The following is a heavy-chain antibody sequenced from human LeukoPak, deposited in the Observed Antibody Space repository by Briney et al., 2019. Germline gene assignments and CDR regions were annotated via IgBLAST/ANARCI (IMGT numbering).Heavy chain of an antibody. CDR1: GFTFSSYA. Sequence: GGSLRLSCAASGFTFSSYAMHWVRQAPGKGLEWVADISYDGSNKYYADSVKGRFTISRDNSKNTLYLQMNSLRAEDTDVYYCARGAIAAAGPESDFDYWGQGTLVTVSS. V-gene: IGHV3-30-3*01. CDR3: ARGAIAAAGPESDFDY. D-gene: IGHD6-13*01. CDR2: ISYDGSNK. J-gene: IGHJ4*02.